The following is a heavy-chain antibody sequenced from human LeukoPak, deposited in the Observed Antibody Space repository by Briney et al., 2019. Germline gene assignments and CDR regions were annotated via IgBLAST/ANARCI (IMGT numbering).Heavy chain of an antibody. CDR1: GFTFNRNG. V-gene: IGHV3-33*01. Sequence: GGSLRLSCAASGFTFNRNGMHWVRQAPGKGLEWVALIWFDGSREYYGDSVKGRFIISRDNSKNTLYLQMNSLRAEDTAVYYCVRDIQGREDTAMGDYWGQGTRVIVSS. J-gene: IGHJ4*02. CDR3: VRDIQGREDTAMGDY. D-gene: IGHD5-18*01. CDR2: IWFDGSRE.